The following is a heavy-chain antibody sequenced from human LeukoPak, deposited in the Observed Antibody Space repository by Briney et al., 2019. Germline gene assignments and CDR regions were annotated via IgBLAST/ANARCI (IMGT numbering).Heavy chain of an antibody. V-gene: IGHV1-2*02. D-gene: IGHD5-18*01. CDR3: ARDFSRIQLWSDTFDI. CDR2: INPNSGGA. Sequence: ASVKVSCKASGYTFIGYYIHWVRQDPGQGLEWMGWINPNSGGANYAQKFQGRVTMTRDTSISTAYMDLNKLTSDDTAMYYCARDFSRIQLWSDTFDIWGQGTMVTVSS. J-gene: IGHJ3*02. CDR1: GYTFIGYY.